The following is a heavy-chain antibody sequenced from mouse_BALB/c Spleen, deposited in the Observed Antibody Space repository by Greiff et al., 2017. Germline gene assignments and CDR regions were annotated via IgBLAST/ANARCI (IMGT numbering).Heavy chain of an antibody. CDR2: ISYSGST. Sequence: EVQLQQSGPGLVKPSQSLSLTCTVTGYSITSDYAWNWIRQFPGNKLEWMGYISYSGSTSYNPSLKSRISITRDTSKNQFFLQLNSVTTEDTATYYCARNYGDAMDYWGQGTSVTVSS. D-gene: IGHD1-1*01. V-gene: IGHV3-2*02. J-gene: IGHJ4*01. CDR3: ARNYGDAMDY. CDR1: GYSITSDYA.